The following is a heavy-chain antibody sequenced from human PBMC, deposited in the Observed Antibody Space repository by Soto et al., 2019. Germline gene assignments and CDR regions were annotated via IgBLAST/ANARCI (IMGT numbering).Heavy chain of an antibody. CDR1: GGTFSSYA. J-gene: IGHJ6*02. CDR2: IIPIFGTA. CDR3: ARDSTVVMGYYYYGMDV. D-gene: IGHD2-15*01. Sequence: QVQLVQSGAEVKKPGSSVKVSCKASGGTFSSYAISWVRQAPGQGLEWMGGIIPIFGTANYAQKFQGRVTITADESTSTAYMELSCLRSEDTAVYYCARDSTVVMGYYYYGMDVWGQGTTVTVSS. V-gene: IGHV1-69*01.